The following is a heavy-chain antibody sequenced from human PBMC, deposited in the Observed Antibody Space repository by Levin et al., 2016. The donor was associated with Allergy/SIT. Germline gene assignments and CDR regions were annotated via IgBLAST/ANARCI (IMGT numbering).Heavy chain of an antibody. V-gene: IGHV1-2*02. Sequence: ASVKVSCKASGFSFTGYYIHWVRQAPGQGPEWMGWLNFNSGATNYAQKFQGRVTMTRDTSISTDYMELSRLRFEDTAVYYCARSDLPGYSSNWLPHWGQGTLLTVSS. J-gene: IGHJ4*02. D-gene: IGHD6-13*01. CDR3: ARSDLPGYSSNWLPH. CDR2: LNFNSGAT. CDR1: GFSFTGYY.